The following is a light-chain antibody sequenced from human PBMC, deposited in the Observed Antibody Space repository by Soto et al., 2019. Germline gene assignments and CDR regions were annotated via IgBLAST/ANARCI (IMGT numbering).Light chain of an antibody. CDR1: RSVNNF. J-gene: IGKJ4*01. CDR2: DAS. V-gene: IGKV3-11*01. CDR3: HQRAGWPPT. Sequence: EIVLTQSPATLSLSPGERATLSCRATRSVNNFVAWYQQKPGQPPSLLISDASNRATGIPDRFSGSGSGTDFTLTINSLEPEDFAVSFCHQRAGWPPTFGGGTKVDI.